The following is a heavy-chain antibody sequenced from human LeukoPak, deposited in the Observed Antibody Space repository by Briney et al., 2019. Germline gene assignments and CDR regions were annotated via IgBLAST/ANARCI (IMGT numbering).Heavy chain of an antibody. D-gene: IGHD2/OR15-2a*01. CDR3: ARLHSIAISGAFDI. CDR1: GYSISSGYY. V-gene: IGHV4-38-2*01. J-gene: IGHJ3*02. CDR2: IYHSGNT. Sequence: PSETLSLTCAVSGYSISSGYYWGWIRQPPGKGLEWIGSIYHSGNTYYNPSLKSRVTISVDTSKNQFSLKLSSVTAADTAVYYCARLHSIAISGAFDIWGQGTMVTVSS.